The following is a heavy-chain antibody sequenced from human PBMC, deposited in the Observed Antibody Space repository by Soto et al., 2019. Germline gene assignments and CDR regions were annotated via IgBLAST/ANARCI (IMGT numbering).Heavy chain of an antibody. CDR1: GGSISSGGYY. Sequence: SETLSLTGTVSGGSISSGGYYWSWIRQHPGKGLEWIGYIYYSGSTYYNPSLKSRVTISVDTSKNQFSLKLSSVTAADTAVYYCARDSYCSGGSCYSGFDYWGQGTLVTVSS. J-gene: IGHJ4*02. V-gene: IGHV4-31*03. CDR2: IYYSGST. CDR3: ARDSYCSGGSCYSGFDY. D-gene: IGHD2-15*01.